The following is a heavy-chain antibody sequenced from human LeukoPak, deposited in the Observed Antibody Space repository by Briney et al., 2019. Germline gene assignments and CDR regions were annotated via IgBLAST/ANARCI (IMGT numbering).Heavy chain of an antibody. D-gene: IGHD2-8*01. Sequence: SGTLSLTCGVSGGSITSTNWWSWVRPPPGQGLEWIGEVSLSGLTNYNPSLSSRVVMALDTSKNHLSLNLTSVTAADTAVYYCSRENGAFSPFGYWGQGTLVTVPS. CDR1: GGSITSTNW. J-gene: IGHJ4*02. CDR3: SRENGAFSPFGY. V-gene: IGHV4-4*02. CDR2: VSLSGLT.